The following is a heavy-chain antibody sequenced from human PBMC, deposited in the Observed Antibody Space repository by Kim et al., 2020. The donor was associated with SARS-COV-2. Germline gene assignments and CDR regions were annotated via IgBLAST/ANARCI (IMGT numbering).Heavy chain of an antibody. J-gene: IGHJ3*02. CDR1: GGTFSSYA. D-gene: IGHD3-22*01. CDR3: ARDPYYYDSSGYYYAGAFDI. Sequence: SVKVSCKASGGTFSSYAISWVRQAPGQGLEWMGGIIPIFGTANYAQKFQGRVTITADESTSTAYMELSSLRSEDTAVYYCARDPYYYDSSGYYYAGAFDIWGQGTMVTVSS. V-gene: IGHV1-69*13. CDR2: IIPIFGTA.